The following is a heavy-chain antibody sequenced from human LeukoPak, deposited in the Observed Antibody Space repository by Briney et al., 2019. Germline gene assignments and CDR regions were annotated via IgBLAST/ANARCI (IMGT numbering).Heavy chain of an antibody. Sequence: GGSLRLSCAASGFTFSNFAMHWVRQTPGKGLEWVAVISSDERNKYYADSVKGRFTISRDNSNSMVYLQMTSLRLEDTADYCARPSPPGDGYNPCDYWGQGSLVIVSS. V-gene: IGHV3-30*04. CDR3: ARPSPPGDGYNPCDY. CDR1: GFTFSNFA. D-gene: IGHD5-24*01. J-gene: IGHJ4*02. CDR2: ISSDERNK.